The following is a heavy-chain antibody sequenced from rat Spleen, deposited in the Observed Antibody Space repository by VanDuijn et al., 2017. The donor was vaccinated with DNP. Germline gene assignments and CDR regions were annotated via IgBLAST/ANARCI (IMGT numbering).Heavy chain of an antibody. Sequence: EVQLVESDGGLVQPGRSLKLSCAASGFTFSDYYMAWVRQAPAKGLEWVATLSYNGGTPYYRDSVKGRFTIPRDNAPSTLYLQMDSLRSEDTATHYCARHRKIIPYYYAMDAWGQGASVTVSS. V-gene: IGHV5-7*01. D-gene: IGHD1-6*01. CDR2: LSYNGGTP. J-gene: IGHJ4*01. CDR1: GFTFSDYY. CDR3: ARHRKIIPYYYAMDA.